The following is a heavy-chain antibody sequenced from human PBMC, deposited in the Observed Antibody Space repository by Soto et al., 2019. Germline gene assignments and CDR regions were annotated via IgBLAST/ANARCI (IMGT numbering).Heavy chain of an antibody. CDR1: GDFISSYY. V-gene: IGHV4-59*01. D-gene: IGHD3-22*01. CDR3: ARGKSGYYPYFDN. CDR2: VYYSGST. Sequence: SETLSLTCTVSGDFISSYYWSWIRQPPGKGLEWIGYVYYSGSTNYNPSLKSRVTISVDTSKKQFSLKLRSVTAADTAVYFCARGKSGYYPYFDNWGQGTLVTVSS. J-gene: IGHJ4*02.